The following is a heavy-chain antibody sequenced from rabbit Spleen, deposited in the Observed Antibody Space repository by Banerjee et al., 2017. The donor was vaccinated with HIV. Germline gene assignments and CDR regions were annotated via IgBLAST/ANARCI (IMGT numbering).Heavy chain of an antibody. CDR1: GFSFSYSDY. CDR3: ARDLTSVIGWNFNL. CDR2: IGAGVTYTT. Sequence: QSLEESGGDLVKPGASLTLTCTASGFSFSYSDYMCWVRQPPGKGPEWIACIGAGVTYTTYYATWAKGRFTISKASSTTVTLQMTSLTGADTATYFCARDLTSVIGWNFNLWGPGTLVTVS. D-gene: IGHD1-1*01. J-gene: IGHJ4*01. V-gene: IGHV1S40*01.